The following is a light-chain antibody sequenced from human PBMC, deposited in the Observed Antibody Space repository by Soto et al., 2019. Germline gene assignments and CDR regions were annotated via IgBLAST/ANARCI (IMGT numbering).Light chain of an antibody. CDR2: EVT. CDR3: NSYVGSNNYV. CDR1: SSDVGRYNY. V-gene: IGLV2-8*01. J-gene: IGLJ1*01. Sequence: LTQPPSASGSPGQSVTICCIGTSSDVGRYNYVSWYQHHPGKAPKLIIYEVTKRPSGVPDRFSGSKSGNTASLTVSGLQADDEADYYCNSYVGSNNYVFGTGTKVTVL.